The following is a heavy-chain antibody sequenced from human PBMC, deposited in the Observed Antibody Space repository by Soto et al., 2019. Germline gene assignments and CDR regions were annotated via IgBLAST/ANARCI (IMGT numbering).Heavy chain of an antibody. CDR2: INTGNGNT. Sequence: QVQIVQSGAEVKKPGASVKVSCKTSGYTFTLYTIHWVRQAPGQRLEWMGWINTGNGNTKYSQRFQRRVTTSRDTSTSTAYRELSSLPSEDTAVYYCAKLGGGYIFGPYLDYWGQGTLVTVSS. J-gene: IGHJ4*02. CDR1: GYTFTLYT. D-gene: IGHD5-18*01. V-gene: IGHV1-3*04. CDR3: AKLGGGYIFGPYLDY.